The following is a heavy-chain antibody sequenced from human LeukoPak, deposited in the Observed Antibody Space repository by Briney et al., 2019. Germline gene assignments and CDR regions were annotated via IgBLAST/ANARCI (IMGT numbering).Heavy chain of an antibody. D-gene: IGHD3-3*01. V-gene: IGHV4-38-2*02. CDR1: GYSISRGYY. CDR3: ARAHTYYDFWSGYSRYHWFDP. J-gene: IGHJ5*02. CDR2: SYHGGST. Sequence: PSETLSLTWTVSGYSISRGYYWGCSRQPPGEGREGIGISYHGGSTYYNASLKSRVTISVDTSKNQFSLKLSYVTAADTAVYYCARAHTYYDFWSGYSRYHWFDPWGQGTLVTVSS.